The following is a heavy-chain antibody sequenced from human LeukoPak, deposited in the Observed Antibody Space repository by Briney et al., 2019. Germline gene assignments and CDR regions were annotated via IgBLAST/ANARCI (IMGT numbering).Heavy chain of an antibody. CDR1: GYTFTSYY. CDR2: IHPNSGGT. Sequence: ASVKVSCKASGYTFTSYYIHWVRQAPGQGLEWMGWIHPNSGGTSYAQNFQGRVTMTRDTSIRTAYMEVNRLTSDDTAVYYCARMEVGTSLHWGQGTMVTVSS. V-gene: IGHV1-2*02. J-gene: IGHJ3*01. D-gene: IGHD4-23*01. CDR3: ARMEVGTSLH.